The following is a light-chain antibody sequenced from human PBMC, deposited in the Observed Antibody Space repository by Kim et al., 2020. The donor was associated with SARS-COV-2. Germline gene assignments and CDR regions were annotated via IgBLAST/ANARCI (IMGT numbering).Light chain of an antibody. J-gene: IGKJ2*01. V-gene: IGKV3-15*01. CDR2: GAS. Sequence: SVSPGEGVTLSCMASQSVTSNVAWYQQKPGQAPRLLIYGASIRATGIPAKFTGSGSGTEFTLTISSLQSEDFGVYYCQQYNKWPKTFGQGTKLEI. CDR1: QSVTSN. CDR3: QQYNKWPKT.